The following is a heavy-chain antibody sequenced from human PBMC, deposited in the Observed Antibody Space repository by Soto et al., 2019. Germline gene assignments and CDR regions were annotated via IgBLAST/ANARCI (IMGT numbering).Heavy chain of an antibody. V-gene: IGHV3-23*01. CDR2: ISGSGGST. CDR3: AKGGYYYYYGMDV. CDR1: GFTFSSYA. Sequence: GGSLRLSCAASGFTFSSYAMSWVRQAPGKGLEWVSAISGSGGSTYYADSVKGRFTISRDNSKNTLCLQMNSLRAEDTAVYYCAKGGYYYYYGMDVWGQGTTVTVSS. J-gene: IGHJ6*02.